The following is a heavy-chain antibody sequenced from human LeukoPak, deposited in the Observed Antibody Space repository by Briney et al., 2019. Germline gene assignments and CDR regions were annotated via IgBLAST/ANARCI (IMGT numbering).Heavy chain of an antibody. D-gene: IGHD4-11*01. J-gene: IGHJ4*02. CDR2: MNPNSGNT. CDR1: EYTFTSYD. Sequence: ASVKVSCKASEYTFTSYDINWVRQATGQGLEWMGWMNPNSGNTGYAQKFQGRVTITRNTSISTAYMELSSLRSKDTAVYYCARGSNYIDYWGQGTLVTVSS. CDR3: ARGSNYIDY. V-gene: IGHV1-8*03.